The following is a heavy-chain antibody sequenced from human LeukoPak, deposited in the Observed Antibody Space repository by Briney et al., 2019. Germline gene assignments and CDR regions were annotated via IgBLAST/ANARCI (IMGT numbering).Heavy chain of an antibody. V-gene: IGHV4-39*01. CDR1: GGSISSSSYY. D-gene: IGHD4-23*01. CDR2: IYYSGST. Sequence: PSETLSFTCTVSGGSISSSSYYWGWIRQPPGKGLEWIGSIYYSGSTYYNPSLKSRVTISVDTSKNQFSLKLSSVTAADTAVYYCARQNYDGAFDIWGQGTMVTVSS. J-gene: IGHJ3*02. CDR3: ARQNYDGAFDI.